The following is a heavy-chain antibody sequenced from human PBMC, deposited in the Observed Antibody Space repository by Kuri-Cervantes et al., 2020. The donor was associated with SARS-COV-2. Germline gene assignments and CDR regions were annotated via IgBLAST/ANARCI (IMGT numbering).Heavy chain of an antibody. D-gene: IGHD3-3*01. CDR1: GFTFRNAW. J-gene: IGHJ6*03. CDR2: IKSKTDGGTT. Sequence: LSLTCAASGFTFRNAWMSWVRQAPGEGLEWVGRIKSKTDGGTTDYAAPVKGRFTISRDDSKNTLYLQMNSLKTEDTAVYYCTTDLPITIFGVVYYYYYMDVWGKGTTVTVSS. CDR3: TTDLPITIFGVVYYYYYMDV. V-gene: IGHV3-15*01.